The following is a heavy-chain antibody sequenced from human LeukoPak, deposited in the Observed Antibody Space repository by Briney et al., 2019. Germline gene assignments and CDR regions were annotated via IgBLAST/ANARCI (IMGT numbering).Heavy chain of an antibody. CDR3: ARVQWELRGVGSYLDY. CDR2: IKQDGSEK. D-gene: IGHD1-26*01. Sequence: GGSLRLSCAASGFTFSSYWMSWVRQAPGKGLEWVANIKQDGSEKYYVDSVKGRFTISRDNAKNPLYLQMNSLRAEDTAVYYCARVQWELRGVGSYLDYWGQGTLVTVSS. V-gene: IGHV3-7*01. CDR1: GFTFSSYW. J-gene: IGHJ4*02.